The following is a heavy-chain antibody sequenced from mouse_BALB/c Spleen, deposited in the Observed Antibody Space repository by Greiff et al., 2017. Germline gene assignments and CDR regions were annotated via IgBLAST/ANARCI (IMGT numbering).Heavy chain of an antibody. Sequence: EVQGVESGGDLVKPGGSLKLSCAASGFTFSSYGMSWVRQTPDKRLEWVATISSGGSYTYYPDSVKGRFTISRDNAKNTLYLQMSSLKSEDTAMYYCARQDYDYDERAMDYWGQGTSVTVSS. V-gene: IGHV5-6*01. CDR1: GFTFSSYG. CDR3: ARQDYDYDERAMDY. D-gene: IGHD2-4*01. J-gene: IGHJ4*01. CDR2: ISSGGSYT.